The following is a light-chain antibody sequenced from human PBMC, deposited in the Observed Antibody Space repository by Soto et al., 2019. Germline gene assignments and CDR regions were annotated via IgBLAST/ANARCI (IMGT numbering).Light chain of an antibody. CDR3: QQYGSSPLIT. Sequence: IVLTQTPGTLAFSPGQRSTLSCMAIQRRSASDIAWYQQKPGQAPKFLIYGVSSRATGIPDRFSGSGSGTDFTLNITRLEPEDFAVYHCQQYGSSPLITFGQGTKVDIK. CDR2: GVS. CDR1: QRRSASD. J-gene: IGKJ1*01. V-gene: IGKV3-20*01.